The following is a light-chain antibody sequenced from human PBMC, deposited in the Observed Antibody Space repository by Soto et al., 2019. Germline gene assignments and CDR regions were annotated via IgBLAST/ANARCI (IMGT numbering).Light chain of an antibody. CDR1: QTISTW. CDR3: QQYNTFSPWT. Sequence: TSTLSASVGDRVTITCRASQTISTWLAWYQQKPGKAPKLLIYRASSLESGVPSRFSGSGSGTEFTLTISSLQPDDFATYYCQQYNTFSPWTLGQGTKVDIK. J-gene: IGKJ1*01. CDR2: RAS. V-gene: IGKV1-5*03.